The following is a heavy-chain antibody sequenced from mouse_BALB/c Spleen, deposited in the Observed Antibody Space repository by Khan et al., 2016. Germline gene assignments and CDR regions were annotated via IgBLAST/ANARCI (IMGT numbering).Heavy chain of an antibody. CDR1: GYAFTNVL. D-gene: IGHD1-1*01. J-gene: IGHJ3*01. V-gene: IGHV1-54*01. Sequence: QVQLQQSGADLVRPGTSVKVSCKASGYAFTNVLIDWIKQRPGQGLDWIGVINPGSGSTNYNEKFKGKATLTADKSSSTAYMQLSSLTSDDSAVYFGASQYVSSYVGFAYWGQGTLVTVSA. CDR3: ASQYVSSYVGFAY. CDR2: INPGSGST.